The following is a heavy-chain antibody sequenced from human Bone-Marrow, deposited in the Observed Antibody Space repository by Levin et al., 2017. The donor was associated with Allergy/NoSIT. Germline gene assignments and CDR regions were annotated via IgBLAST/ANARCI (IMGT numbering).Heavy chain of an antibody. D-gene: IGHD1-1*01. CDR3: ARASPPRGWNPFDY. Sequence: GESLKISCAASGFTVSSNYMSWVRQAPGKGLEWVSVIYSGGSTYYADSVKGRFTISRDNSKNTLYLQMNSLRAEDTAVYYCARASPPRGWNPFDYWGQGTLVTVSS. V-gene: IGHV3-53*01. CDR2: IYSGGST. CDR1: GFTVSSNY. J-gene: IGHJ4*02.